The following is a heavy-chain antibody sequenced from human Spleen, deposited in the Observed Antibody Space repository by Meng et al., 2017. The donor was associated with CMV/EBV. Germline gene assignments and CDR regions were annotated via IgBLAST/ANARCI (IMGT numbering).Heavy chain of an antibody. CDR3: ARGSPATRYFDL. D-gene: IGHD1-1*01. CDR1: GLIHSDRY. Sequence: SGLIHSDRYMDWLRQAPGKGREWVARSRNKASSYTTKYAATVKGRFTISRDESGNSLYLQMNSLQAEDTAVYYCARGSPATRYFDLWGRGTLVTVSS. V-gene: IGHV3-72*01. J-gene: IGHJ2*01. CDR2: SRNKASSYTT.